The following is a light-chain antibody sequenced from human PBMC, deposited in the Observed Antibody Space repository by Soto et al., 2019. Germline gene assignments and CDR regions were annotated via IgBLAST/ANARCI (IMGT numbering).Light chain of an antibody. Sequence: DIQMTQSPSSLSASVGDRVTITCRASQSISTYFNWYQQKPGKAPKVLIYAASSLQSGVPSRFSGTGSGTDFILTISSLQPEDFATYYCQQSYSTPLTLGQGTKLEIK. CDR2: AAS. CDR1: QSISTY. CDR3: QQSYSTPLT. J-gene: IGKJ2*01. V-gene: IGKV1-39*01.